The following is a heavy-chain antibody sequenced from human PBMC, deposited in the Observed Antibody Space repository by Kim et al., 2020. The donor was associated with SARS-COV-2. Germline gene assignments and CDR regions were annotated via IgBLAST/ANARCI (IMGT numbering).Heavy chain of an antibody. D-gene: IGHD6-19*01. V-gene: IGHV1-3*01. CDR2: INAGNGNT. CDR1: GYTFTSYA. Sequence: ASVKVSCKASGYTFTSYAMHWVRQAPGQRLEWMGWINAGNGNTKYSQKFQGRVTITRDTSASTAYMELSSLRSEDTAVYYCARVGQWLVHCLWDYWGQGTLVTVSP. J-gene: IGHJ4*02. CDR3: ARVGQWLVHCLWDY.